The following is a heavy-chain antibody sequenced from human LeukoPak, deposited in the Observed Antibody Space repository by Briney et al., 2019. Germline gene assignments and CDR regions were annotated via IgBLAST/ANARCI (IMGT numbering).Heavy chain of an antibody. J-gene: IGHJ4*02. CDR2: IYHSGST. CDR3: ARTLTGDRLDY. V-gene: IGHV4-30-2*02. CDR1: GGSISSGGYS. Sequence: SQTLSLTCAVSGGSISSGGYSWSWIRQPPGKGLEWIGYIYHSGSTYYNPSLKSRVTISVDTSKNQFSLKLSSVTAADTAVYYCARTLTGDRLDYWGQGTLVTVSS.